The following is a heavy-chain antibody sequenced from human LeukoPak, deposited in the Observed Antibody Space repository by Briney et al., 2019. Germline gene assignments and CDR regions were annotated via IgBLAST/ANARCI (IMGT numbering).Heavy chain of an antibody. CDR3: AKDMALSGSYAFDY. CDR1: GFTFDDYA. CDR2: ISWNSGSI. J-gene: IGHJ4*02. Sequence: GGSLRLSCAASGFTFDDYAMHWVRQAPGKGLEWVSGISWNSGSIGYADSVKGRFTISRDNAKNSLYLQMNSLRAEDMALYYCAKDMALSGSYAFDYWGQGTPVTVSS. V-gene: IGHV3-9*03. D-gene: IGHD1-26*01.